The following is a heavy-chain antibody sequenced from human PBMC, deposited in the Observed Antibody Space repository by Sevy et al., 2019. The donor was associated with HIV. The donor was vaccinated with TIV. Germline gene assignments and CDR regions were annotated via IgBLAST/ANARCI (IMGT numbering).Heavy chain of an antibody. CDR1: GFTFSSYS. Sequence: GGSLRLSCAASGFTFSSYSMNWVRQAPGKGLEWVSSISSSSSYIYYADSVKGRFTISRDNAKNSLYLQMNSLRAEATAVDYCARGAIVVVPAAIFFDYWGQGTLVTVSS. CDR3: ARGAIVVVPAAIFFDY. J-gene: IGHJ4*02. D-gene: IGHD2-2*02. CDR2: ISSSSSYI. V-gene: IGHV3-21*01.